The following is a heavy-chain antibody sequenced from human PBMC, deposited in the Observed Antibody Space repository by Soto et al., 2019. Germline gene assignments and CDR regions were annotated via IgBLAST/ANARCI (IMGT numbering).Heavy chain of an antibody. Sequence: ETLSLTCTVSGGSIGSYHWSWVRQPPGKGLEWIASVYYTGTTNYNPSPGSRVTISIDAPENQISLKLTSVTAADTAFYYCARDTVLTGMFDFWGQGTLVTVSS. CDR3: ARDTVLTGMFDF. J-gene: IGHJ4*02. V-gene: IGHV4-59*01. CDR2: VYYTGTT. D-gene: IGHD4-17*01. CDR1: GGSIGSYH.